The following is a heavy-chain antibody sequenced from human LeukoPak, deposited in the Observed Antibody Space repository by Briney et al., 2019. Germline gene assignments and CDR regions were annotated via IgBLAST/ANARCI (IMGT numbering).Heavy chain of an antibody. J-gene: IGHJ4*02. D-gene: IGHD4-17*01. Sequence: SETLSLTCTVSGGSISSGGYYWSWIRQHPGKGLEWIGYIYYSGSTYYNPSLKSRVTISVDTSKNQFSLKLSSVTAADTAVYYCARDDLYGDYHYFDYWGQGTLVTVSS. CDR3: ARDDLYGDYHYFDY. CDR1: GGSISSGGYY. V-gene: IGHV4-31*03. CDR2: IYYSGST.